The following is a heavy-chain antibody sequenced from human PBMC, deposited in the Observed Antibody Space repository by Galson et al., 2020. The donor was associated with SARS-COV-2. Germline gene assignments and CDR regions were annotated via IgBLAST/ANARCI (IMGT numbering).Heavy chain of an antibody. V-gene: IGHV3-43*01. CDR1: GFNFEDYN. Sequence: GGSLRLSCAASGFNFEDYNMHWVRQAPGKGLEWVSLISWDGGSTYYADSVKGRFTISRDSSKTSLFLQMNSLRIEDTALYYCANEDYGGDSGGMDVWGRGTTVTVSS. J-gene: IGHJ6*02. CDR3: ANEDYGGDSGGMDV. D-gene: IGHD2-21*01. CDR2: ISWDGGST.